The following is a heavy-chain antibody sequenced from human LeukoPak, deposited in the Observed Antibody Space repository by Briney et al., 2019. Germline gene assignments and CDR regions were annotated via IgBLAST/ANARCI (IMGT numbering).Heavy chain of an antibody. CDR2: IIPILGIA. CDR3: ARGEKDDTYDY. D-gene: IGHD2-15*01. V-gene: IGHV1-69*04. J-gene: IGHJ4*02. CDR1: GGTFSSYA. Sequence: SVKVSCKASGGTFSSYAISWVRQAPGQGLEWMGRIIPILGIANYAQKFQGRVTITADKSTSTAYMELSSLRSEDTVVYYCARGEKDDTYDYWGQGILVTVSS.